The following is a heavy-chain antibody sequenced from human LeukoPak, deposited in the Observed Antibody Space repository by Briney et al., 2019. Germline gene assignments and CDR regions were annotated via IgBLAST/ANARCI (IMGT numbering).Heavy chain of an antibody. J-gene: IGHJ4*02. CDR2: IDHTGST. V-gene: IGHV4-59*01. Sequence: SETLSLTCTVSDDSITIYYWTWIRQPPGKGLEWIGYIDHTGSTNYNPSLKSRVTISVDTSKNQFSLKLSSVTAADTAVYYCAREVGDYWGQGTLVTVSS. CDR3: AREVGDY. CDR1: DDSITIYY. D-gene: IGHD1-26*01.